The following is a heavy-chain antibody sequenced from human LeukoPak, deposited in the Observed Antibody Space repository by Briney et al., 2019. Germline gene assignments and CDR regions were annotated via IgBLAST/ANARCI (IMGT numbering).Heavy chain of an antibody. Sequence: GGSLRLSCAASGFNFRSYEMNWVRQAPGKGLEWVSFISSSGSTIYYADSVKGRFTISRDNSKNTLHLQMNSLRAEDTAVYYCPRGSSGPDYWGQGTLVTVSS. CDR2: ISSSGSTI. J-gene: IGHJ4*02. D-gene: IGHD6-19*01. V-gene: IGHV3-48*03. CDR3: PRGSSGPDY. CDR1: GFNFRSYE.